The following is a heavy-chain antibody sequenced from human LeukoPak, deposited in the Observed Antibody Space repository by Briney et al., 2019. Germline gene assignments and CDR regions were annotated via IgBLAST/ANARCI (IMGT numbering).Heavy chain of an antibody. CDR2: INHSGST. J-gene: IGHJ6*03. Sequence: SETLSLTCAVYGGSFSGYYWSWIRQPPGKGLEWIGEINHSGSTNYNPSLKSRVTISVDTSKNQLSLKLSSVTAADTAVYYCARARTHYYYYMDVWGKGTTVTVSS. CDR3: ARARTHYYYYMDV. V-gene: IGHV4-34*01. CDR1: GGSFSGYY.